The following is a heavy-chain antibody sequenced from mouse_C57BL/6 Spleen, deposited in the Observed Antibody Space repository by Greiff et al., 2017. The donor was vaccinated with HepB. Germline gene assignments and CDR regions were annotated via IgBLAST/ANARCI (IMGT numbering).Heavy chain of an antibody. CDR1: GYTFTSYT. Sequence: QVQLKESGAELARPGASVKMSCKASGYTFTSYTMHWVKQRPGQGLEWIGYINPSSGYTKYNQKFKDKATLTADKSSSTAYMQLLSLTSEDSAVYYCAEGDEGYTWFAYGGQGTLGTVSA. CDR2: INPSSGYT. D-gene: IGHD2-3*01. V-gene: IGHV1-4*01. CDR3: AEGDEGYTWFAY. J-gene: IGHJ3*01.